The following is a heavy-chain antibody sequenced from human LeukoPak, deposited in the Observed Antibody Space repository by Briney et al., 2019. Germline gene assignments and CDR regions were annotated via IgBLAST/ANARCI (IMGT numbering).Heavy chain of an antibody. CDR2: INPGGGST. V-gene: IGHV1-46*01. Sequence: GASVKVSCKASGYTFTSYYMHWVRQARGQGLEWMGIINPGGGSTSYAQEFQGRVTMTRDTSTSTIYMELSSLRSEDTAVYSCARECTAASGTSGSRWFDPWGQGTLVTVSS. D-gene: IGHD6-13*01. J-gene: IGHJ5*02. CDR3: ARECTAASGTSGSRWFDP. CDR1: GYTFTSYY.